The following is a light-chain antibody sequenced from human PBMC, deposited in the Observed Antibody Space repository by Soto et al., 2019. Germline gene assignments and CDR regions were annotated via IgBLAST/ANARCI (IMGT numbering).Light chain of an antibody. CDR2: GAS. J-gene: IGKJ5*01. CDR3: QQYGSSPLVT. V-gene: IGKV3-20*01. Sequence: EIVLTQSPGTLSLSAGEGATLSGRASQSVRSSYLAWYQQKPGQAPRLLIYGASSRATGIPDRFSGSGSGTDFTLTISRLEPEDFAVYYCQQYGSSPLVTFGQGTRLEIK. CDR1: QSVRSSY.